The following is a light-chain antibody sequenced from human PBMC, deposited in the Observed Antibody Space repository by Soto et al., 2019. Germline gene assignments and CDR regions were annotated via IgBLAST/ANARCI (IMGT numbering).Light chain of an antibody. CDR1: QTIGRNY. V-gene: IGKV3-20*01. Sequence: TVLTQSPATLSLSPGDTATLSCRASQTIGRNYLAWYQQKPGQAPRLLIFGTSTRATGIPDRFSGSGSGTDFTLSVSRLEPEDFAVYYCQQYASSPLLTFGGGTKVDIK. J-gene: IGKJ4*01. CDR2: GTS. CDR3: QQYASSPLLT.